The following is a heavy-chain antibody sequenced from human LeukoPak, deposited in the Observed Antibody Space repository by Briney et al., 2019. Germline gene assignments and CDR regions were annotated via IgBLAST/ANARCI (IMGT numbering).Heavy chain of an antibody. V-gene: IGHV3-53*01. CDR1: GFTVSSNY. CDR2: IYSGGST. D-gene: IGHD3-3*01. CDR3: ARSSYYDFWSGSPSIYFDY. Sequence: GSLRLSCAASGFTVSSNYMSWVRQAPGKGLEWVSVIYSGGSTYYADSVKGRFTISRDNSKNTLYLQMNSLRAEDTAVYYCARSSYYDFWSGSPSIYFDYWGQGTLVTVSS. J-gene: IGHJ4*02.